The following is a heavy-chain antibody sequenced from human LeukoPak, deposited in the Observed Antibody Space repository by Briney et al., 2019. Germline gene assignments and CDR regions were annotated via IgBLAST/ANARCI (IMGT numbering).Heavy chain of an antibody. CDR3: ARVRAVAGKAAAFDI. D-gene: IGHD6-19*01. CDR2: IYTSGST. Sequence: SKTLSLTCTVSGGSISSGSYYWSWIRQPAGKGLEWIGRIYTSGSTNYNPSLKSRVTISVDTSKNQFSLKLSSVTAADTAVYYCARVRAVAGKAAAFDIWGQGTMVTVSS. V-gene: IGHV4-61*02. J-gene: IGHJ3*02. CDR1: GGSISSGSYY.